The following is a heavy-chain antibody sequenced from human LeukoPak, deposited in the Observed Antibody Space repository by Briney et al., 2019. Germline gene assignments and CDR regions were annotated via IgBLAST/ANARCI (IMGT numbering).Heavy chain of an antibody. CDR2: IWSDGSNK. V-gene: IGHV3-33*01. CDR1: GFTFSSYG. Sequence: GGSLRLSCAASGFTFSSYGMHWVRQAPGKGLEWVAVIWSDGSNKYYADSVKGRFTISRDNSKNTLYLQMNSLRAEDTAVYYCARDHSSGWYYCDYWGQGTLVTVSS. J-gene: IGHJ4*02. D-gene: IGHD6-19*01. CDR3: ARDHSSGWYYCDY.